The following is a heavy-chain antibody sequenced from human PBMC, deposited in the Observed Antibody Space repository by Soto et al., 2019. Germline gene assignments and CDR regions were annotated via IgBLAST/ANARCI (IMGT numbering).Heavy chain of an antibody. V-gene: IGHV3-33*01. CDR3: ARDPRPYCSGGSCYSYYFDY. CDR2: IWYDGSNK. Sequence: ESGGGVVQPGRSLRLSCAASGFTFSSYGMHWVRQAPGKGLEWVAVIWYDGSNKYYADSVKGRFTISRDNSKNTLYLQMNSLRAEDTAVYYCARDPRPYCSGGSCYSYYFDYWGQGTLVTVSS. D-gene: IGHD2-15*01. J-gene: IGHJ4*02. CDR1: GFTFSSYG.